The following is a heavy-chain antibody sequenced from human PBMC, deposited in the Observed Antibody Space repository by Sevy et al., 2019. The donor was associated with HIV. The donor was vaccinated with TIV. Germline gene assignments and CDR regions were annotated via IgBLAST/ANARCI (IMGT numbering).Heavy chain of an antibody. CDR2: ISSSSSYI. V-gene: IGHV3-21*04. CDR3: ASTYYDFWSGYHFDY. J-gene: IGHJ4*02. Sequence: GGSLRLSCAASGFTFSSYSMNWVRQAPGKGLEWVSSISSSSSYIYYADSVKGRFTISRENAKNSLYLQMNSLRAEDTAVYYCASTYYDFWSGYHFDYWGQGTLVTVSS. CDR1: GFTFSSYS. D-gene: IGHD3-3*01.